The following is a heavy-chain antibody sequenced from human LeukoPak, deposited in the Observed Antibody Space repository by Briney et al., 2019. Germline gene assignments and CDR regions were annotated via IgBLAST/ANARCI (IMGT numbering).Heavy chain of an antibody. Sequence: SETLSLTCAVYGGSFSGYYWSWIRQPPGKGLEWIGEINHSGSTNYNPSLKSRVTISVDTSKNQFSLKLSSVTAADTAVYYCARGRPYYDILTGPPASNSWFDPWGQGTLVTVSS. J-gene: IGHJ5*02. D-gene: IGHD3-9*01. V-gene: IGHV4-34*01. CDR2: INHSGST. CDR1: GGSFSGYY. CDR3: ARGRPYYDILTGPPASNSWFDP.